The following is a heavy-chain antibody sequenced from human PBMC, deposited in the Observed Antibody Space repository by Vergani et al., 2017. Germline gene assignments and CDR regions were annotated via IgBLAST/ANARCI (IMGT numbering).Heavy chain of an antibody. J-gene: IGHJ4*02. CDR3: ATIGYRFWGYYFDY. V-gene: IGHV4-4*03. Sequence: QVQLQESGPGLVKPPGTLSLPCAVSGDSISSHNCWTGVRPPQGKGLEWIGEICHTEDPNYSPSLQSRITVSVDESRNLFSLRLNSVTAADTAVYYCATIGYRFWGYYFDYWGQGILVTVSS. CDR2: ICHTEDP. D-gene: IGHD3-16*01. CDR1: GDSISSHNC.